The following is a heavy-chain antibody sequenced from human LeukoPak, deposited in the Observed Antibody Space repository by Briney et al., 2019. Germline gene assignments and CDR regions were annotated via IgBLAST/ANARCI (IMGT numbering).Heavy chain of an antibody. CDR3: ARRYCSGGSCHEGFDP. J-gene: IGHJ5*02. V-gene: IGHV4-59*08. CDR2: MFSSGST. D-gene: IGHD2-15*01. CDR1: GGSISGYY. Sequence: PSETLSLTCTVSGGSISGYYWNWTRQPPGKGLEWIGYMFSSGSTNYNPSLKSRVTILVDTSKNQFSLKLSSVTAADTAVYYCARRYCSGGSCHEGFDPWGQGTLVTVPS.